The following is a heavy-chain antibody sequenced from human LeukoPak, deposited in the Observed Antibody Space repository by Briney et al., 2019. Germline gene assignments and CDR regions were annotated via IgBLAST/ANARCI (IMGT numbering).Heavy chain of an antibody. CDR2: ISAYNGNT. V-gene: IGHV1-18*01. CDR1: GGTFSSYA. Sequence: GASVKVSCKASGGTFSSYAISWVRQAPGQGLEWMGWISAYNGNTNYAQKLQGRVTMTTDTSTSTAYMELRSLRSDDTAVYYCARDEHGDPRWDYWGQGTLVTVSS. D-gene: IGHD4-17*01. CDR3: ARDEHGDPRWDY. J-gene: IGHJ4*02.